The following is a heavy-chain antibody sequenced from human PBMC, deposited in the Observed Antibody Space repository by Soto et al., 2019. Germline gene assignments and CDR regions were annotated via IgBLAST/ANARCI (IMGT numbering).Heavy chain of an antibody. D-gene: IGHD4-4*01. J-gene: IGHJ6*03. CDR2: IKQDGSEK. V-gene: IGHV3-7*01. CDR1: GFTFSSYW. Sequence: GGSLRLSCAASGFTFSSYWMSWVRQAPGKGLEWVANIKQDGSEKYYVDSVKGRFTISRDNAKNSLYLQMNSLRAEDTAVYYCARADYSFHYYYYYMDVWGKGTTVTVSS. CDR3: ARADYSFHYYYYYMDV.